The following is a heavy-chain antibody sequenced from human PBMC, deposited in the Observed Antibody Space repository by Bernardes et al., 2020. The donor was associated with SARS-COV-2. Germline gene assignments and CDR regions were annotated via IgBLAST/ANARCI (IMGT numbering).Heavy chain of an antibody. J-gene: IGHJ6*02. Sequence: GSLRLSCAASGFTFSDYYMSWIRQAPGKGLEWVSYISSSGSTTYYADSVKGRFTISRDNAKNSLYLQMNSLRAEDTAVYYCARDTKRYCTNGICYTSYYYGMDVWGQGTTVTVSS. CDR2: ISSSGSTT. V-gene: IGHV3-11*01. D-gene: IGHD2-8*01. CDR3: ARDTKRYCTNGICYTSYYYGMDV. CDR1: GFTFSDYY.